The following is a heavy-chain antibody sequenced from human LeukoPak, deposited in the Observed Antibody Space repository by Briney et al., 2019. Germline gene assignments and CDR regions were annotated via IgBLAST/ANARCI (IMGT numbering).Heavy chain of an antibody. Sequence: PSETLSLTRAVYGGSFSGYYWSWIRQPPGKGLEWMGEINLSGSTNYNPNLNSRVTITVDTSENQFSLKLSSVTAADTAVYYCATTETGIGYCSSTSCQPARVFDYWGQGTLVTVSS. V-gene: IGHV4-34*01. J-gene: IGHJ4*02. CDR3: ATTETGIGYCSSTSCQPARVFDY. CDR1: GGSFSGYY. CDR2: INLSGST. D-gene: IGHD2-2*01.